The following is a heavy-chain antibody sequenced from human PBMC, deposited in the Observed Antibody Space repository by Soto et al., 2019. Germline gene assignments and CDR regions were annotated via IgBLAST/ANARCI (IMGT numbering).Heavy chain of an antibody. CDR2: FDAEDGAA. V-gene: IGHV1-24*01. D-gene: IGHD3-16*02. Sequence: QVELVQSGAEVKKPGASVKVSCKVSGYTLTELSMHWVRQAPGKGLEWMGVFDAEDGAASYAQNLQGRVTMTDDTSTATAYMEVTSLRSEDTAVYYCATDLFPDYADAWVTFRPADYWGQGTQVTVSS. J-gene: IGHJ4*02. CDR1: GYTLTELS. CDR3: ATDLFPDYADAWVTFRPADY.